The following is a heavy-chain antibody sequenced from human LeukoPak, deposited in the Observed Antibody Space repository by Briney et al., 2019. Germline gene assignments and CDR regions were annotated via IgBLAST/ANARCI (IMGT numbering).Heavy chain of an antibody. V-gene: IGHV3-7*03. J-gene: IGHJ2*01. D-gene: IGHD5-24*01. CDR1: GFTFSSYW. CDR3: ARDRGRWLPPKAPDL. Sequence: AGGSLRLSCAASGFTFSSYWMSWVRQAPGKGLEWVANIKQDGSEKYYVDSVKGRFTISRDNAKNSLYLQMNSLRAEDTAVYYCARDRGRWLPPKAPDLWGRGTLVTVSS. CDR2: IKQDGSEK.